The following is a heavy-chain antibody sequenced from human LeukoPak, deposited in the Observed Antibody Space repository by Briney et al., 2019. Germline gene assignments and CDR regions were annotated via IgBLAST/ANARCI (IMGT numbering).Heavy chain of an antibody. CDR3: ARAQTQLEHDAFDI. Sequence: ASVKVSCKASGYTFSSYGISWVRQAPGQGLEWMGWISTYNGNTNYAQKFQGRVTITADESTSTAYMELSSLRSEDTAVYYCARAQTQLEHDAFDIWGQGTMVTVSS. D-gene: IGHD1-1*01. J-gene: IGHJ3*02. V-gene: IGHV1-18*01. CDR2: ISTYNGNT. CDR1: GYTFSSYG.